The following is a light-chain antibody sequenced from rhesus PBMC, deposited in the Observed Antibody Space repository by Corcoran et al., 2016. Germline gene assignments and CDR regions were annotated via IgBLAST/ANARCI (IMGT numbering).Light chain of an antibody. V-gene: IGLV1-64*01. Sequence: QSVLTQPPSVSGVPGQKVTISCTGSSSNIGGYDVHWYHQLPGTAPKRLLYDNNKRPSGISDRFSGSTSGTSTSLAITGLQTEDEADYYCQSYASSLNAYIFGAGTRLTVL. CDR2: DNN. CDR3: QSYASSLNAYI. J-gene: IGLJ1*01. CDR1: SSNIGGYD.